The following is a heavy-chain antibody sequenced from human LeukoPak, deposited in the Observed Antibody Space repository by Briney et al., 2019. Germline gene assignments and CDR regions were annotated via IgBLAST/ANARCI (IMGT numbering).Heavy chain of an antibody. D-gene: IGHD3-10*01. CDR2: INHSGST. V-gene: IGHV4-34*01. Sequence: PSETLSLTCAVYGGSLSNYYWSWIRQPPGKGLERIGEINHSGSTKYNPSLKSRVTISVDMSKNQFSLELSSVTAADMAVYYCARGPASGSTFAWFDPWGQGTLVTVSS. CDR3: ARGPASGSTFAWFDP. J-gene: IGHJ5*02. CDR1: GGSLSNYY.